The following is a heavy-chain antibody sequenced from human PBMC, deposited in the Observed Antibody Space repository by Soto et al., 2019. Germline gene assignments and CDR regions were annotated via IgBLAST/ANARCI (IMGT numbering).Heavy chain of an antibody. CDR3: ARDPVTTVTSGIAWFAP. J-gene: IGHJ5*02. CDR1: GYTFTNYG. V-gene: IGHV1-18*01. Sequence: GPEVKKPGASVKVSCKASGYTFTNYGITWVRQAPGQGLEWMGWIGTSNGNTNYAQKFQGRVTMTTDTSTNTVYIELRSLTSDDPAVYYCARDPVTTVTSGIAWFAPWGQGSLVTVFS. CDR2: IGTSNGNT. D-gene: IGHD4-17*01.